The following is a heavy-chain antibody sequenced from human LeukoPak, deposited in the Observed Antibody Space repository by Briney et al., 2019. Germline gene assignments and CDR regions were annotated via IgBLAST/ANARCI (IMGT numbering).Heavy chain of an antibody. J-gene: IGHJ6*04. CDR1: EGTFSSYA. D-gene: IGHD3-10*01. Sequence: VASVKFSCKASEGTFSSYAISWVRQAPGQGLDWMGGIIPIFGTANYAQKFQGRVTITADESTSTAYMELSSLRSEDTAVYYCARGLKGYYGSGSYWGYYYGMDVWGKGTTVTVSS. CDR3: ARGLKGYYGSGSYWGYYYGMDV. V-gene: IGHV1-69*01. CDR2: IIPIFGTA.